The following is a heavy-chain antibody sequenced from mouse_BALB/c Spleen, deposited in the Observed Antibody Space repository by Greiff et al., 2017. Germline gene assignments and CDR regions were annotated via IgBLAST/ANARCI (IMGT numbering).Heavy chain of an antibody. CDR1: GFTFSSFG. D-gene: IGHD1-1*01. CDR2: ISSGSSTI. Sequence: EVKLVESGGGLVQPGGSRKLSCAASGFTFSSFGMHWVRQAPEKGLEWVAYISSGSSTIYYADTVKGRFTISRGNPKNTLFLQMTSLRSEDTAMYYCARSSPTVPRLDYWGQGTSVTVSS. CDR3: ARSSPTVPRLDY. J-gene: IGHJ4*01. V-gene: IGHV5-17*02.